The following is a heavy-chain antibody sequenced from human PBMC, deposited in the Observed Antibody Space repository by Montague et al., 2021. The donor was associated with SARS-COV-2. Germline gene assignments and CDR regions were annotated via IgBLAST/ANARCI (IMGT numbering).Heavy chain of an antibody. Sequence: SETLSLTCSVSGGSLSSSSYYWGWIRQPPGKGLVWIGRINESGSTCSTPSLKSRVTISVYTSKNQFSLKLSSVTAADTAEYYCARGARGVFTYDYGISGYASDYWGQGTLVTVSS. CDR1: GGSLSSSSYY. D-gene: IGHD3-22*01. V-gene: IGHV4-39*07. J-gene: IGHJ4*02. CDR2: INESGST. CDR3: ARGARGVFTYDYGISGYASDY.